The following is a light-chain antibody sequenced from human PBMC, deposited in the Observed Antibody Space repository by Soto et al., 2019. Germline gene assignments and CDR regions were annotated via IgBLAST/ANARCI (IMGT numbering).Light chain of an antibody. V-gene: IGKV1-5*03. CDR1: QSISSW. CDR2: KAS. J-gene: IGKJ1*01. CDR3: QQYNIITWT. Sequence: DVKMSQSPSTLSASVGDRVTITCRASQSISSWLAWYQQKPGKAPKLLIYKASSLESGVPSRFSGSGSGTEFTLTISSLQPDDFATYYCQQYNIITWTFGQGTKVDIK.